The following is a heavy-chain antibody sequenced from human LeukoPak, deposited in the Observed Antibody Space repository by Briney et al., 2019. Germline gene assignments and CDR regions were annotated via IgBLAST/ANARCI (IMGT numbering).Heavy chain of an antibody. Sequence: GSSVKVSCKASGGTFSSYAISWVRQAPGQGLEWMGGIIPIFGTANYAQKFQGRVTITTDESTSTAYVELSSLRSEDTAVYYCARVRDIVVVPAARNDAFDIWGQGTMVTVSS. J-gene: IGHJ3*02. CDR2: IIPIFGTA. V-gene: IGHV1-69*05. CDR1: GGTFSSYA. CDR3: ARVRDIVVVPAARNDAFDI. D-gene: IGHD2-2*01.